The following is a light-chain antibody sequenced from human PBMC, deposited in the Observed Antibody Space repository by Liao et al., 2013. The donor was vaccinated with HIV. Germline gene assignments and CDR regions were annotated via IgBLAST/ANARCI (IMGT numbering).Light chain of an antibody. V-gene: IGLV3-21*01. CDR3: QAWDGNTAI. CDR2: QDT. J-gene: IGLJ2*01. CDR1: NIGSRG. Sequence: SYELTQPPSVSVAPGETARITCGGNNIGSRGVHWYQQKPGQSPLLVIYQDTYRPSGIPERFSGSNSGNTATLTISGTQPTDEADYYCQAWDGNTAIFGGGTKLTVL.